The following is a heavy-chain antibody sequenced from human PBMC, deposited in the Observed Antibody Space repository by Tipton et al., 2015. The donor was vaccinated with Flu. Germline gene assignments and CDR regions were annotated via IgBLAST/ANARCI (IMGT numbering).Heavy chain of an antibody. CDR3: ARGYCSGGSCYDKTLYYYYYMDV. V-gene: IGHV3-9*01. J-gene: IGHJ6*03. CDR1: GFTFDDYA. D-gene: IGHD2-15*01. Sequence: SLRLSCAASGFTFDDYAMHWVRQAPGKGLEWVSGISWNSGSIGYADSVKGRFTISRDNAKNSLYLQMNSLRAEDTALYYCARGYCSGGSCYDKTLYYYYYMDVWGKGTTVTVSS. CDR2: ISWNSGSI.